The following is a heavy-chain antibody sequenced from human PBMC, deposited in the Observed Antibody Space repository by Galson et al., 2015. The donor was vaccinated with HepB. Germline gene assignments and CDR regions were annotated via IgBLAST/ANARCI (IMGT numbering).Heavy chain of an antibody. J-gene: IGHJ4*02. CDR2: ISSSNNYI. V-gene: IGHV3-21*01. CDR1: GFTFSTYT. D-gene: IGHD6-13*01. CDR3: ARDWSSN. Sequence: SLRLSCAASGFTFSTYTMNWVRQAPGKGLEWVSSISSSNNYIYYADSVKGRFTISRDNAKNSLYLQMNSLRAEDTAVYYCARDWSSNWGQGTLVTVSP.